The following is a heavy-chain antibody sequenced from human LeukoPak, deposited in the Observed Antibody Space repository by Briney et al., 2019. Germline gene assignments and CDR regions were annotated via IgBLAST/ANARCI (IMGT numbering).Heavy chain of an antibody. J-gene: IGHJ1*01. V-gene: IGHV4-59*01. CDR3: ASGQYYDSSGYPPAEYFQH. D-gene: IGHD3-22*01. CDR1: GGSISSYY. CDR2: IYYSGST. Sequence: SETLSLTCTVSGGSISSYYWSWIRQPPGKGLGWIGYIYYSGSTNYNPSLKSRVTISVDTSKNQFSLKLSSVTAADTAVYYCASGQYYDSSGYPPAEYFQHWGQGTLVTVSS.